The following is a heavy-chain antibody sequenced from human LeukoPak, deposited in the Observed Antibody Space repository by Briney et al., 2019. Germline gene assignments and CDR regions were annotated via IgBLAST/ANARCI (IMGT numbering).Heavy chain of an antibody. Sequence: PSETLSLTCTVSGGSISSYYWSWIRQPPGKGLEWIGYIYYSGSTNYNPSLKSRVTISVDTSKNQFSLKLSSVTAADTAVYYCARHDHRGDAIDIWGQGTMVTVSS. J-gene: IGHJ3*02. V-gene: IGHV4-59*08. CDR2: IYYSGST. D-gene: IGHD1-14*01. CDR3: ARHDHRGDAIDI. CDR1: GGSISSYY.